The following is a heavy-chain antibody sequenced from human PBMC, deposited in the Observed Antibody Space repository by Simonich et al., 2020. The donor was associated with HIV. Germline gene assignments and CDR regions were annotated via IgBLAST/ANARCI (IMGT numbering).Heavy chain of an antibody. CDR1: GFTFDDYA. Sequence: EVQLVESGGGLVQPGRSLRLSCAASGFTFDDYAMHWVRQAPGKGLEGVSGISWNRGCRGYADSVKGRFTISRDNAKNSLYLQMNSLRAEDTALYYCAKDKGAYYGSGSPVYWGQGTLVTVSS. CDR3: AKDKGAYYGSGSPVY. V-gene: IGHV3-9*01. J-gene: IGHJ4*02. CDR2: ISWNRGCR. D-gene: IGHD3-10*01.